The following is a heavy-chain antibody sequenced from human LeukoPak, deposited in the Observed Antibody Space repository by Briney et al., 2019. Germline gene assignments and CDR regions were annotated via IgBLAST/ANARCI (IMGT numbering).Heavy chain of an antibody. Sequence: PGGSLRLSCAASEFTFSSYWMHWVRQAPGKGLVWVSRINSDGSSTSYADSVKGRFTISRDNAKNTLYLQMNSLRAEDTAVYYCARDSSAWSGHYDYWGQGTLVTVSS. CDR3: ARDSSAWSGHYDY. D-gene: IGHD3-3*01. J-gene: IGHJ4*02. CDR2: INSDGSST. CDR1: EFTFSSYW. V-gene: IGHV3-74*01.